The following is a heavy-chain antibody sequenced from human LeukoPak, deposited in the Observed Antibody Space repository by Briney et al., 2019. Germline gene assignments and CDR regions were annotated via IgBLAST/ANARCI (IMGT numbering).Heavy chain of an antibody. J-gene: IGHJ4*02. V-gene: IGHV1-2*02. CDR1: GYTFTGYY. CDR3: ARAIAAAGGDY. CDR2: INPNSGVT. D-gene: IGHD6-13*01. Sequence: ASVKVSCKASGYTFTGYYMHWVRQAPGQGLEWMGWINPNSGVTNYAQKFQGRVTMTRDTSISTAYMELSRLTSDDTAVYYCARAIAAAGGDYWGQGTLVTVSS.